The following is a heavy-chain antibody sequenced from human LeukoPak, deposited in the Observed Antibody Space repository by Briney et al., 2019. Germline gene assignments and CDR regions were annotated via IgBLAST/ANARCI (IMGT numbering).Heavy chain of an antibody. V-gene: IGHV4-59*01. CDR1: GGSISSYY. CDR2: IYYSGST. D-gene: IGHD4-23*01. CDR3: ARVGEGYGGNWFDP. J-gene: IGHJ5*02. Sequence: SETLSLTCTVSGGSISSYYWSWIRQPPGKGLEWIGYIYYSGSTNYNPSLKSRVTISVDTSKNQFSLKLSPVTAADTAVYYCARVGEGYGGNWFDPWGQGTLVTVSS.